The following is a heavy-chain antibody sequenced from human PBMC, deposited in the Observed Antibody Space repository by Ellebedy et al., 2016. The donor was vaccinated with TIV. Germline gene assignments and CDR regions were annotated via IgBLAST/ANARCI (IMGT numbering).Heavy chain of an antibody. V-gene: IGHV3-21*01. D-gene: IGHD2-8*01. Sequence: PGGSLRLSCAASGFTFSSYSMNWVRQAPGKGLEWVSSISSSSSYIYYADSVKGRFTISRDNAKNSLYLQMNSLRAEDTAVYYCAKPILTLYYYGMDVWGQGTTVTVSS. CDR3: AKPILTLYYYGMDV. CDR2: ISSSSSYI. CDR1: GFTFSSYS. J-gene: IGHJ6*02.